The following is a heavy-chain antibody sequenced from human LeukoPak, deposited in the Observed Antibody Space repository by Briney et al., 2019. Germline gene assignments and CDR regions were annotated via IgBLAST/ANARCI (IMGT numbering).Heavy chain of an antibody. V-gene: IGHV4-59*08. CDR1: GGSISSYY. CDR3: ARHTELGGDFDY. J-gene: IGHJ4*02. D-gene: IGHD1-14*01. CDR2: IYYSGST. Sequence: SETLSLTCTVSGGSISSYYWSWIRQPPGKGLEWIGYIYYSGSTNDNPSLKSRVTISVDTSKDQFSLKLSSVTAADTAVYYCARHTELGGDFDYWGQGTLVTVSS.